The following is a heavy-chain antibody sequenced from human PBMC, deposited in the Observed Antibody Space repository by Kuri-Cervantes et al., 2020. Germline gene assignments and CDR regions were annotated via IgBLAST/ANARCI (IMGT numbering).Heavy chain of an antibody. V-gene: IGHV3-30-3*01. J-gene: IGHJ4*02. D-gene: IGHD3-3*01. CDR2: ISYDGSNK. CDR3: ARAHLEWLLYRTAFGY. CDR1: GFTFSSYA. Sequence: GESLKISCAASGFTFSSYAMHWVRQAPGKGLEWVAVISYDGSNKYYADSVKGRFTISRDNSKNTLYLQMNSLRAEDTAVYYCARAHLEWLLYRTAFGYWGQGTLVTVSS.